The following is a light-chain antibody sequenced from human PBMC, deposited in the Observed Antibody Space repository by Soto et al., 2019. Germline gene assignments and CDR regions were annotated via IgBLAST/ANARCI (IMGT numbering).Light chain of an antibody. Sequence: EIVMTQSPATLSVSPGERVTHSCGASQSISGDLAWYQQKPGQAPRLVIYGASTRATGVPARFSGSGSATEFTLTISSLQSEDFAVYYCQQYDSWPHTFGLGTSLEIK. CDR2: GAS. V-gene: IGKV3-15*01. J-gene: IGKJ2*01. CDR3: QQYDSWPHT. CDR1: QSISGD.